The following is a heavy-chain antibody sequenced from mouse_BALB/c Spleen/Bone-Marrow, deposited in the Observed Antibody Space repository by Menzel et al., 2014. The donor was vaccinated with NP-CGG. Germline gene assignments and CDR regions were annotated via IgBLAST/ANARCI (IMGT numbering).Heavy chain of an antibody. V-gene: IGHV5-6-5*01. CDR2: IYASGST. Sequence: EESGGRLVTPGTPLTLTCTVSGIDLSSFAMSWVRQAPGKGXEWIGIIYASGSTYYANWANGQFTISKXSTTVDLKITSPTTEDTATYFCARDPAAGVGGAGYGFDLWGQGTLVTVSS. CDR1: GIDLSSFA. J-gene: IGHJ2*01. CDR3: ARDPAAGVGGAGYGFDL. D-gene: IGHD1-1*02.